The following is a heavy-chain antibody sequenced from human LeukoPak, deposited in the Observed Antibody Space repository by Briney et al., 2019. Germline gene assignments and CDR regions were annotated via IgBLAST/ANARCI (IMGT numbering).Heavy chain of an antibody. CDR3: AREPPSRWLQLVAFDL. D-gene: IGHD5-24*01. Sequence: GGSLRLSCAASGFTFSSYWMHWVRQAPGKGLVWVSLINSDGSSTSYADSVKGRFTISRDNAKNTLYLQMNSLRAEDTAVYYCAREPPSRWLQLVAFDLWGRGTLVTVSS. CDR1: GFTFSSYW. V-gene: IGHV3-74*01. J-gene: IGHJ2*01. CDR2: INSDGSST.